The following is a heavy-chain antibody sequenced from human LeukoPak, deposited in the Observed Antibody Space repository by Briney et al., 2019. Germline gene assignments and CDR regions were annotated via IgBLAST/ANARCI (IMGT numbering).Heavy chain of an antibody. V-gene: IGHV4-39*01. D-gene: IGHD4-17*01. CDR1: GGSISSGSFY. Sequence: SETLSLTCTVSGGSISSGSFYWGWIRQPPGKGLQWIGSISYSGNTHYNPSLKSRVAISVDTSKTQFSLKLSSVTAADTAVYYCARTYGDSSFYDYWGQGTLVTVSS. J-gene: IGHJ4*02. CDR2: ISYSGNT. CDR3: ARTYGDSSFYDY.